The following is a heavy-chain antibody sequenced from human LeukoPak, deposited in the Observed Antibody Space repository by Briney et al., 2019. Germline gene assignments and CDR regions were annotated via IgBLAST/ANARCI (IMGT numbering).Heavy chain of an antibody. V-gene: IGHV4-61*01. CDR1: GGSVSSTSHY. CDR2: IFYSGST. CDR3: VRMGSGSYPFDC. Sequence: SETLSLTCTVSGGSVSSTSHYWSWIRQPPGKGLECIGYIFYSGSTSYNPSLKSRVTMSVDTSKNQFSLRLSSVTAADTAVYYCVRMGSGSYPFDCWGQGTLVTASS. D-gene: IGHD3-10*01. J-gene: IGHJ4*02.